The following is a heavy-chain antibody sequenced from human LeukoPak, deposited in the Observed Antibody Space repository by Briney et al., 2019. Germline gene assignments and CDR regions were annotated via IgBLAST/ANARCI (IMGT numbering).Heavy chain of an antibody. Sequence: GGTLSLSCAASGCTFSSWWMTWVRQLPGKGLEWVANIKPGGSAKYYVDAVKCRFTISRDNAKNSLYLQTNNLRAEDTAVYYCARGGYSSSWYWVYWGQGTLVTVSS. V-gene: IGHV3-7*01. J-gene: IGHJ4*02. CDR3: ARGGYSSSWYWVY. CDR2: IKPGGSAK. D-gene: IGHD6-13*01. CDR1: GCTFSSWW.